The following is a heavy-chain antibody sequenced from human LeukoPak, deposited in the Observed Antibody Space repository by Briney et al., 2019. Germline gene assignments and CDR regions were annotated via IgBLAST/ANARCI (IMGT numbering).Heavy chain of an antibody. Sequence: SQTLPLTCTVSGGSISSGSYYWSWIRQPAGKGLEWIGRIYTSGSTNYNPSLKSRVTISVDTSKNQFSLKLSSVTAADTAVYYCARIVYCSSTSCYKGEGYYYYYMDVWGKGTTVTVSS. J-gene: IGHJ6*03. CDR1: GGSISSGSYY. D-gene: IGHD2-2*02. V-gene: IGHV4-61*02. CDR3: ARIVYCSSTSCYKGEGYYYYYMDV. CDR2: IYTSGST.